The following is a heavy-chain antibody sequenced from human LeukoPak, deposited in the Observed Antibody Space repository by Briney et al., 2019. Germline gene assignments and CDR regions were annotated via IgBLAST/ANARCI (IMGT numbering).Heavy chain of an antibody. J-gene: IGHJ4*02. V-gene: IGHV4-39*07. Sequence: SETLSLTCTVSGDSISSSSSYWGWIRQPPGKGLEWIGSIYYSGNTYYNTSLKSRVTISVDTSKNQFSLKLSSVTAADTAVYYCARVRYSSSWCDYWGQGTLVTVSS. CDR1: GDSISSSSSY. CDR3: ARVRYSSSWCDY. CDR2: IYYSGNT. D-gene: IGHD6-13*01.